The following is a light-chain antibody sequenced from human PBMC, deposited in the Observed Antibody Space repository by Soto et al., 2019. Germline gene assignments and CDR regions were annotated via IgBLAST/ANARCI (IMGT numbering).Light chain of an antibody. CDR3: CSYSSSSTFYV. V-gene: IGLV2-14*01. J-gene: IGLJ1*01. CDR1: SSDVGGYYY. Sequence: QSMLTQPASVSGTPGQSISISCTGTSSDVGGYYYVSWYQHHPGKAPKLIIYQVTSRPLGVSNRFSASKSGNTASLTLSALQAEDGALYYCCSYSSSSTFYVFGTATKVTVL. CDR2: QVT.